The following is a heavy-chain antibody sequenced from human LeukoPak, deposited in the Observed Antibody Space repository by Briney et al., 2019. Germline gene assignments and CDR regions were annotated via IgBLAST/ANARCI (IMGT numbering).Heavy chain of an antibody. D-gene: IGHD5-12*01. J-gene: IGHJ3*02. CDR3: ARDLRDGWDDYSPDAFDI. CDR1: GGSISSYY. Sequence: PSETLSLTCTVSGGSISSYYWSWIRQPPGKGLEWIGYIYYSGSTNYNPSLKSRVTISVDTSKNQFSLKLSSVTAADTAVYYCARDLRDGWDDYSPDAFDIWGQGTMVTVSS. V-gene: IGHV4-59*01. CDR2: IYYSGST.